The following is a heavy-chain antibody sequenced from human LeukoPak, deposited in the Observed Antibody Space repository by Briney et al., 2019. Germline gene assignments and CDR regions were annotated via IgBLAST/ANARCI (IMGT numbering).Heavy chain of an antibody. CDR3: ASVAKGYYDSLNY. CDR1: GGTFSSYA. D-gene: IGHD3-22*01. Sequence: ASVKVSCKASGGTFSSYAISWVRQAPGHQAPGQGLEWMGRIIPILGIANYAQKFQGRVTITADKSTSTAYMELSSLRSEDTAVYYCASVAKGYYDSLNYWGQGTLVTVSS. V-gene: IGHV1-69*04. J-gene: IGHJ4*02. CDR2: IIPILGIA.